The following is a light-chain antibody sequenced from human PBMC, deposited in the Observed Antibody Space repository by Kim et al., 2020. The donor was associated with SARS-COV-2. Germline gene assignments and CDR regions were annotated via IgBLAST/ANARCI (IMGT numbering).Light chain of an antibody. CDR3: NSRDSSGKHYV. V-gene: IGLV3-19*01. CDR2: GKN. CDR1: SLRNYY. Sequence: SSELTQDPAVSVALGQTIRITCQGDSLRNYYASWYQQKPGQAPVLVIYGKNNRPSGIPDRFSGSISGTPASLTITGAQAEDEADYYCNSRDSSGKHYVFG. J-gene: IGLJ1*01.